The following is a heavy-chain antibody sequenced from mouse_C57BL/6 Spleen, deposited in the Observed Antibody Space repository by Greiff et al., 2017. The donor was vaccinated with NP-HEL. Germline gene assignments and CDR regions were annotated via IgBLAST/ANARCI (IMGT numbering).Heavy chain of an antibody. V-gene: IGHV14-3*01. Sequence: VQLKESVAELVRPGASVKLSCTASGFNIKNTYMHWVKQRPEQGLEWIGRIDPANGNTKYAPKFQGKATITADTSSNTAYLQLSSLTSEDTAIYYCARSYDYASYYFDYWGQGTTLTVSS. CDR1: GFNIKNTY. D-gene: IGHD2-4*01. CDR2: IDPANGNT. CDR3: ARSYDYASYYFDY. J-gene: IGHJ2*01.